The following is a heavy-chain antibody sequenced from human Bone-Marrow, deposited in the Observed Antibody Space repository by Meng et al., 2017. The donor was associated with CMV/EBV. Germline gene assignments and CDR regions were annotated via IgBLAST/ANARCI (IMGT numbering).Heavy chain of an antibody. J-gene: IGHJ4*01. CDR1: GITFSRYE. V-gene: IGHV3-48*03. CDR3: ARDTSWNDRVD. Sequence: GESLKISCAASGITFSRYEMNWVRQAPGKGLEWVSFISSSDNSIYYADSVQGRFTISRDNAKNTLHLQMNSLRAEDTAVYYCARDTSWNDRVDWGQGTLVTVSS. CDR2: ISSSDNSI. D-gene: IGHD1-1*01.